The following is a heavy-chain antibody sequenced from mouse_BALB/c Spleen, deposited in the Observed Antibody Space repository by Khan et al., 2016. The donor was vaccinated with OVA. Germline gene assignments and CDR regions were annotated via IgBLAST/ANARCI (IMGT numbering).Heavy chain of an antibody. V-gene: IGHV5-4*02. CDR2: ISDGGSYT. D-gene: IGHD2-13*01. CDR1: GFTFSDYY. J-gene: IGHJ3*01. CDR3: ARGYYGDPFAY. Sequence: EVELVESGGGLVKPGGSLKLSCSASGFTFSDYYMYWVRQTPEKRLEWVATISDGGSYTSYPDSVKGRFTISRDDAKNNLYLQMSSLKSEDTAMYYCARGYYGDPFAYWGQGTLVTVSA.